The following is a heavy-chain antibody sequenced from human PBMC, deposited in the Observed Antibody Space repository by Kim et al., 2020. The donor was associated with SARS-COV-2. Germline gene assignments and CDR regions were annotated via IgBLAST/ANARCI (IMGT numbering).Heavy chain of an antibody. Sequence: GGSLRLSCSASGFTSSTSWMTWVRQAPGKGLEWVANINADGSGTYYGDSMRGRFTISRDNAENSLYLHINSLRAEDTAMFSCGRYGMDETIAYWGQGTLV. V-gene: IGHV3-7*01. D-gene: IGHD4-17*01. CDR1: GFTSSTSW. CDR3: GRYGMDETIAY. CDR2: INADGSGT. J-gene: IGHJ4*02.